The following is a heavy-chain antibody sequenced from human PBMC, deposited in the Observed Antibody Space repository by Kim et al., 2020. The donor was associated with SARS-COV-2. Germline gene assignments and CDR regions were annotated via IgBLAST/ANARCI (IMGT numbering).Heavy chain of an antibody. J-gene: IGHJ2*01. CDR1: GFTFSSYS. CDR3: ARGYSTGWYYWYFDL. D-gene: IGHD6-19*01. V-gene: IGHV3-48*02. Sequence: GGSLRLSCAASGFTFSSYSMNWVRRAPGKGLEWVSYISGSSSAIDYADSVKGRFTISRDNAKNSLYLQMNSLRDEDTAVYYCARGYSTGWYYWYFDLWGRGTLVTVSS. CDR2: ISGSSSAI.